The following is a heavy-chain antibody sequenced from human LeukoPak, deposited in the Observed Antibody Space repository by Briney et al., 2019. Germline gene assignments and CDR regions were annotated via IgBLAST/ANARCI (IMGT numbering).Heavy chain of an antibody. V-gene: IGHV4-59*04. Sequence: SSETLSLTCSVSGGPISYYWSWIRQPPGKGLEWIGNIFYSGGTYYSPSLTSRVTISLDTSRNQFSLKLNSVTAADTAVYYCAKSNGYGLVDIWGQGTMVTVSS. D-gene: IGHD3-10*01. J-gene: IGHJ3*02. CDR2: IFYSGGT. CDR3: AKSNGYGLVDI. CDR1: GGPISYY.